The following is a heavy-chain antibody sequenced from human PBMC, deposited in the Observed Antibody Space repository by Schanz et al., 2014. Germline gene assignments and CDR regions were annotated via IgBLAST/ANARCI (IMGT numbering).Heavy chain of an antibody. CDR2: ITRQGTT. D-gene: IGHD6-19*01. V-gene: IGHV3-23*01. CDR1: GITFSGYS. J-gene: IGHJ4*02. CDR3: AKDHPSSGWPAFDV. Sequence: EVQLLESGGGLVQPGGSLRLSCAASGITFSGYSMNWVRQAPGKGLEWVSGITRQGTTYYADFVKGRFSISRDLSSNTLYLQMNSLRADDSAIYYCAKDHPSSGWPAFDVWGQGTQVTVSS.